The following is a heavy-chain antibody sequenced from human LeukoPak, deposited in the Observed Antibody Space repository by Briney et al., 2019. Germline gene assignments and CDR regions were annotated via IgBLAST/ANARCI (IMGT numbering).Heavy chain of an antibody. CDR2: ISGGGSHS. D-gene: IGHD2-8*01. J-gene: IGHJ4*02. CDR3: ARGSAWACHGVRCYPLDN. CDR1: GFTFPSYA. V-gene: IGHV3-23*01. Sequence: GGSLRLSCAASGFTFPSYAMSWVRQAPGRGLEWIAAISGGGSHSWHADSVKGRFTISSDNSRDTLYPQMNSLRVDDTAVYYCARGSAWACHGVRCYPLDNWGQGALVTVSS.